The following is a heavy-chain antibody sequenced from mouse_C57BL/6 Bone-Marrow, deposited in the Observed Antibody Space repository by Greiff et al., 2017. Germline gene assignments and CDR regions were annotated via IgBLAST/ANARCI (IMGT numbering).Heavy chain of an antibody. CDR2: IDPSDSYT. J-gene: IGHJ2*01. CDR1: GYTFTSYW. CDR3: ARDLY. Sequence: QVQLQQPGAELVKPGASVKLSCKASGYTFTSYWMQWVKQRPGQGLEWIGEIDPSDSYTNYNQKFKGKATLTVDTSSSTAYMQLSSLTSEDSVVYYCARDLYWGQGTTLTVSS. V-gene: IGHV1-50*01.